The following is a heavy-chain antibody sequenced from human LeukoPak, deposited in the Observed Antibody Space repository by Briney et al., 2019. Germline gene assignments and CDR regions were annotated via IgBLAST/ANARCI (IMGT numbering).Heavy chain of an antibody. CDR1: GGSISSSSYY. CDR3: VRHVAARGYYFDY. J-gene: IGHJ4*02. CDR2: IHYSGST. D-gene: IGHD6-6*01. Sequence: SETLSLTCTVSGGSISSSSYYWSWLRQPPGKGLEWIGYIHYSGSTNYNPSLKSRVTISVDTSENQFSLKLTSVTAADTAVYYCVRHVAARGYYFDYWGQGTLVTVSS. V-gene: IGHV4-61*05.